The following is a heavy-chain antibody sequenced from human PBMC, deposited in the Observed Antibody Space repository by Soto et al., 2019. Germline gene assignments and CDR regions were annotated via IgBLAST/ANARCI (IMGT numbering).Heavy chain of an antibody. CDR2: ISYDGSNK. Sequence: QVQLVESGGGVVQPGRSLRLSCAASGFTFSSYAMHWVRQAPGKGLEWVAVISYDGSNKYYADSVKGRFTISRDNSKNTLYLQMNSLRAEDTAEYYCAGLKSNSGYVEGDYWGQGTLVTVSS. J-gene: IGHJ4*02. V-gene: IGHV3-30-3*01. CDR1: GFTFSSYA. D-gene: IGHD5-12*01. CDR3: AGLKSNSGYVEGDY.